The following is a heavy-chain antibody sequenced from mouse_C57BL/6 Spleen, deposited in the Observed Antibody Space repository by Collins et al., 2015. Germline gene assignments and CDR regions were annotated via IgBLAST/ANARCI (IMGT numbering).Heavy chain of an antibody. V-gene: IGHV1-66*01. CDR1: GYSFTSYY. D-gene: IGHD1-1*01. J-gene: IGHJ4*01. CDR2: IYPGSGNT. CDR3: AREFATVYAMDY. Sequence: QVHLQQSGPELVKPGASVKISCKASGYSFTSYYIHWVKQRPGQGLEWIGWIYPGSGNTKYNEKFKGKATLTADTSSSTAYMQLSSLTSEDSAVYYCAREFATVYAMDYWGQGTSVTVSS.